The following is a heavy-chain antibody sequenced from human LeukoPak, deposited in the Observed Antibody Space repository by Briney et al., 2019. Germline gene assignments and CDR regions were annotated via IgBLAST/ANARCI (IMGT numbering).Heavy chain of an antibody. Sequence: GGSLRLSCAASGFTFSTFAMTWVRQAPGKGLEWVSSIIGSGGTTYYADSVKGRFTISRVNSKNTLYLQMTSLRAEDTAVYYCAKVLVVGFDYWGQGTLVTVSS. CDR3: AKVLVVGFDY. D-gene: IGHD2-15*01. J-gene: IGHJ4*02. CDR2: IIGSGGTT. V-gene: IGHV3-23*01. CDR1: GFTFSTFA.